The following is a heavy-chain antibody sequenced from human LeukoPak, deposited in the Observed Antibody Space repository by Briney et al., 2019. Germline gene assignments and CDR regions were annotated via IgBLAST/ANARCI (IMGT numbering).Heavy chain of an antibody. Sequence: SVKVSCQASGCTFSRYAISWVRQAPGQGLEWMGGIIPMFGIANYAQKFQGRVTITADESTSTAYMELSSLRSEDPAVYYCARDRPYTGGWRGFDYWGQGTLVTVSS. CDR3: ARDRPYTGGWRGFDY. CDR1: GCTFSRYA. J-gene: IGHJ4*02. V-gene: IGHV1-69*01. CDR2: IIPMFGIA. D-gene: IGHD6-19*01.